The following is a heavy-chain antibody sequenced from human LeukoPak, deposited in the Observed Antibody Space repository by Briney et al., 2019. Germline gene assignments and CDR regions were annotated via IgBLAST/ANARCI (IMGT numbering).Heavy chain of an antibody. J-gene: IGHJ4*02. V-gene: IGHV7-4-1*02. D-gene: IGHD5-24*01. CDR1: GYIFTNYA. Sequence: ASVKVSCKASGYIFTNYAINWVRQAPGQGLEWMGWIKTNTGNPTYAQGFTGRFVFSLDTSVSTSYLQISGLKAEDTAVYYCARGDGDYWGQGTLVTVSS. CDR3: ARGDGDY. CDR2: IKTNTGNP.